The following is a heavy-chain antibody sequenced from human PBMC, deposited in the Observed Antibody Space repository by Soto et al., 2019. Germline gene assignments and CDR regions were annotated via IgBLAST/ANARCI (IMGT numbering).Heavy chain of an antibody. CDR2: IHYSGTT. CDR3: AMYTATPGRLDH. D-gene: IGHD1-20*01. V-gene: IGHV4-59*03. J-gene: IGHJ5*02. Sequence: QVQLQESGPGVVKSSETLSLTCTVSSGSISTYYWGGIRQTPGKGLEWIGYIHYSGTTDSNPSLKCRVTISVDTSKNQFSQQLRTLTAADTAMYYCAMYTATPGRLDHWGQGTLVTVSS. CDR1: SGSISTYY.